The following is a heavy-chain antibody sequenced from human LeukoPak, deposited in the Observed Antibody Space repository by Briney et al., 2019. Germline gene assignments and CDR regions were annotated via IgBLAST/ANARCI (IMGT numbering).Heavy chain of an antibody. J-gene: IGHJ1*01. Sequence: ASVKVSCKASGYTFTSYYMHWVRQAPGQGLEWMGIINSSGGSTSYAQKFQGRVTMTRDTSTSTVYMELSSLRSEDTAVYYCARDQIASSGWYAEYFQHWGQGTLVTVSS. CDR1: GYTFTSYY. V-gene: IGHV1-46*01. CDR3: ARDQIASSGWYAEYFQH. CDR2: INSSGGST. D-gene: IGHD6-19*01.